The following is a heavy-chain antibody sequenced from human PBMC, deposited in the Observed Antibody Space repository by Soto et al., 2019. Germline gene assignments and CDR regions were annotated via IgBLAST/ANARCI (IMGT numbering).Heavy chain of an antibody. D-gene: IGHD3-22*01. J-gene: IGHJ3*01. CDR2: IYSGGST. CDR1: GFTFSSND. V-gene: IGHV3-53*01. CDR3: ATRPLLPGAP. Sequence: EVQLVASGGGLIQPGGSLRLSCAASGFTFSSNDMNWVRQAPGKGLEWVSLIYSGGSTYYADSVKGRFTISRDNSKNTLYLQMSSLSAEDTAVYYCATRPLLPGAPWGQGTMVTVSS.